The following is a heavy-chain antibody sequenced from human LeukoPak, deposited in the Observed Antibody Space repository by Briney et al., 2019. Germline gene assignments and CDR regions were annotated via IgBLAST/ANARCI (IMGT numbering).Heavy chain of an antibody. D-gene: IGHD4-17*01. J-gene: IGHJ4*02. Sequence: GGSLRLSCAASGFTFSSYSINWVRQAPGKGLEWVSSISSFSTYIYYADSVKGRFTISRDNAKNSLYLQMNSLRAEDTAVYYCAKERLGGNYGDYAVDYWGQGTMVTVSS. CDR1: GFTFSSYS. CDR3: AKERLGGNYGDYAVDY. V-gene: IGHV3-21*01. CDR2: ISSFSTYI.